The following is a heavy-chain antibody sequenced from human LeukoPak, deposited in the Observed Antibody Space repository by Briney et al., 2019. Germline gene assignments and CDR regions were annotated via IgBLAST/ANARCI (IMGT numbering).Heavy chain of an antibody. J-gene: IGHJ4*02. CDR3: ARDWVSQWLGDFDY. D-gene: IGHD6-19*01. V-gene: IGHV3-7*05. CDR1: GFTFSSYW. Sequence: PGGSLRLSCAASGFTFSSYWMSWVRQAPGKGLEWVANIKQDGSEKYYVDSVKGRFTISRDNAKNSLYPQMNSLRAEDTAVYYCARDWVSQWLGDFDYWGQGTLVTVSS. CDR2: IKQDGSEK.